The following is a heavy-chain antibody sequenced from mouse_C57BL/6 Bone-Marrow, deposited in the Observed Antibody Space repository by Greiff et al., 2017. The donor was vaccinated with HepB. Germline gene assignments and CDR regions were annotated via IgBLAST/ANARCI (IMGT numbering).Heavy chain of an antibody. J-gene: IGHJ1*03. D-gene: IGHD3-1*01. CDR3: ATSSGGPYWYFDV. V-gene: IGHV3-8*01. CDR1: GYSITSDY. Sequence: EVQRVESGPGLAKPSQTLSLTCSVTGYSITSDYWNWIRKFPGNKLEYMGYISYSGSTYYNPSLKSRISITRDTSKNQYYLQLNSVTTEDTATYYCATSSGGPYWYFDVWGTGTTVTVSS. CDR2: ISYSGST.